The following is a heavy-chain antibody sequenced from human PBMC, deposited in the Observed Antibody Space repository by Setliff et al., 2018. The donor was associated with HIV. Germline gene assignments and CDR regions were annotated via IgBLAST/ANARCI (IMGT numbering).Heavy chain of an antibody. V-gene: IGHV4-4*07. CDR2: ISSSGIS. CDR3: VREVVSAVWYFDH. Sequence: PSXXXSLXXTVSGGSMXXYXXXXXXQPAGKTLEWLGRISSSGISTYNFSLXXXVTMSIDTSNNQFSLTLNSVTAADTAVYYCVREVVSAVWYFDHWGRGIQVTVSS. CDR1: GGSMXXYX. J-gene: IGHJ2*01.